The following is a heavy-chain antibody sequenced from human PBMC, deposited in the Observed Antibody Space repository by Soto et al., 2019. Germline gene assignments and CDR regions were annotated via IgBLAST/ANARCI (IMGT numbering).Heavy chain of an antibody. CDR3: ATLGRADYPTMEQ. Sequence: WGSPRLSCAASGFVFNSYPMHWVRQGPGKGLEWVARVSSEGTRTVYAHSVKGRFTVSRDNSKNTLYLDLSRVRTEDTAVYYCATLGRADYPTMEQWGQGTLVHVSS. CDR2: VSSEGTRT. CDR1: GFVFNSYP. D-gene: IGHD4-17*01. V-gene: IGHV3-30-3*01. J-gene: IGHJ4*02.